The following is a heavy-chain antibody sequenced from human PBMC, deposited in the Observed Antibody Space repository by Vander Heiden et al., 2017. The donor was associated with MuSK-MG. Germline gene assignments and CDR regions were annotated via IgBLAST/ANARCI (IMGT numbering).Heavy chain of an antibody. J-gene: IGHJ4*02. CDR2: IWNDGSNK. CDR3: ARWGEGAFDY. Sequence: QVQLVESGGGVVQPGRSLRLSCAASGFTFSNYGMHWVRPAPGKGLEWVAVIWNDGSNKLYADSVKGRFTISSDNSKNTLYLQMNSLRAEDTAVYYCARWGEGAFDYWGQGTLVTVSS. CDR1: GFTFSNYG. V-gene: IGHV3-33*01. D-gene: IGHD3-16*01.